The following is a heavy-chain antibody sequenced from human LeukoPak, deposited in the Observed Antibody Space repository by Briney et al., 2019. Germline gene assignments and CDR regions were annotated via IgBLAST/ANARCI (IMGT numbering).Heavy chain of an antibody. V-gene: IGHV4-4*02. Sequence: PSGTLSLTCAVSGSSLSSAYWWSWVRQSPGMGLEGIGQVSYSGTTKYTASLRSRLFISVDRSKNQFSLEMNSMTAADTAVYFCAKEPAYSHPNWFDPWGQGILVTVSS. CDR2: VSYSGTT. CDR1: GSSLSSAYW. D-gene: IGHD4-11*01. CDR3: AKEPAYSHPNWFDP. J-gene: IGHJ5*02.